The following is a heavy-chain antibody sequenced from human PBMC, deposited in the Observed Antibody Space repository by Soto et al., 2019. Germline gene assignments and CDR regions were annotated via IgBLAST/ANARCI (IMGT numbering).Heavy chain of an antibody. D-gene: IGHD4-17*01. J-gene: IGHJ6*02. V-gene: IGHV1-58*01. Sequence: SLKVSCKASVLSFTSAAGQRLRMARGQRLEWIGWIVVGSGNTNYAQKFQERVTITRDMSTSTAYMELSSLRSEDTAVYYCAADPPHDYGDYVDDYGMDVWGQGTTVTVSS. CDR3: AADPPHDYGDYVDDYGMDV. CDR1: VLSFTSAA. CDR2: IVVGSGNT.